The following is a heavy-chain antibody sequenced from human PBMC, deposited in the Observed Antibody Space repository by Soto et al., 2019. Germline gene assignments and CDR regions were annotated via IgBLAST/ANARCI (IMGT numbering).Heavy chain of an antibody. CDR1: GFSLTSFT. CDR2: ISYDGSKK. J-gene: IGHJ6*02. D-gene: IGHD3-10*01. Sequence: QEHLVESGGGVVQPGKSLRLSCTASGFSLTSFTVHWVRQAPGKGLEWVTLISYDGSKKDYFDSVEGRFTISRDNFKNAGYMEIDNLRPEDTAVYFCARGRHPAMTGIDFYYRSDVWGQGTTVTVSS. CDR3: ARGRHPAMTGIDFYYRSDV. V-gene: IGHV3-30-3*01.